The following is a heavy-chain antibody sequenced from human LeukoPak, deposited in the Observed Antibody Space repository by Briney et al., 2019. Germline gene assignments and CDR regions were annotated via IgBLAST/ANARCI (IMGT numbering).Heavy chain of an antibody. D-gene: IGHD2-2*01. CDR2: IRQDGSEK. CDR1: GFTLSTYW. V-gene: IGHV3-7*01. Sequence: GGSLRLSCAASGFTLSTYWMTWVRQAPGKGLEWVAYIRQDGSEKYYVDSVKGRFTISRDNAKNSLYLQMDSLRVEDTAVYCCARDGGVAAAPFDPWGQGTLVTVSS. CDR3: ARDGGVAAAPFDP. J-gene: IGHJ5*02.